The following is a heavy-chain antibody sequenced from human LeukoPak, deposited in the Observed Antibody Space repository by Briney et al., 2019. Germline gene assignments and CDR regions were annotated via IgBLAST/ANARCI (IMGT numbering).Heavy chain of an antibody. CDR2: ISSSSSTI. J-gene: IGHJ6*02. CDR3: ARGHYGMDV. CDR1: GFTFTNYE. Sequence: GGSLRLSCSASGFTFTNYEMNWVRQAPGKGLEWVSYISSSSSTIYYADSVKGRFTISRDNAKNSLYLQMNSLRAEDTAVYYCARGHYGMDVWGQGTTVTVSS. V-gene: IGHV3-48*03.